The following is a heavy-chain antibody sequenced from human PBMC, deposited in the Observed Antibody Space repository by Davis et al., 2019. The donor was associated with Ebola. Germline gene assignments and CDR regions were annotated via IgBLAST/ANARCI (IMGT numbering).Heavy chain of an antibody. CDR3: AKDRIYRYYYYGMDV. V-gene: IGHV3-30*02. CDR2: IWYDGSNK. J-gene: IGHJ6*02. CDR1: GFTFSSYS. Sequence: GESLKISCAASGFTFSSYSMNWVRQAPGKGLEWVAVIWYDGSNKYYADSVKGRFTISRDNSKNTLYLQMNSLRAEDTAVYYCAKDRIYRYYYYGMDVWGQGTTVTVSS. D-gene: IGHD1-14*01.